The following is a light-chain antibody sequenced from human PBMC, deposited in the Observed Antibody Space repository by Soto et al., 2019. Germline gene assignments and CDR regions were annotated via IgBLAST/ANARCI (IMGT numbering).Light chain of an antibody. V-gene: IGKV3-20*01. CDR1: QSVSSNY. CDR2: GAF. J-gene: IGKJ4*01. CDR3: QQYGSSLGVT. Sequence: EIVLTQSPGTLSLSPGERATLSCRASQSVSSNYLAWYQQKPGQAPRLLIYGAFYRATGIPDRFSGSGSGTDFTLTISRLEPEDFAVYYCQQYGSSLGVTFGGGTKVEIK.